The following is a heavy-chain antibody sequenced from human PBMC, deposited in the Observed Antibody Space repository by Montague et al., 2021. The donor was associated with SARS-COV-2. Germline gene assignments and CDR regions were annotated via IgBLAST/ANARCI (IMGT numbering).Heavy chain of an antibody. J-gene: IGHJ6*03. V-gene: IGHV3-30*04. CDR1: GFTFSSYA. CDR3: ASNTIFGVVIPYYYYYYMDV. Sequence: SLRLSCAASGFTFSSYAMHWVRQAPGKGLEWVAVISYDGSNKYYADSVKGRFTTSRDNSKNTLYLQMNSLRAEDTAVYYCASNTIFGVVIPYYYYYYMDVWGRGTTVTVS. CDR2: ISYDGSNK. D-gene: IGHD3-3*01.